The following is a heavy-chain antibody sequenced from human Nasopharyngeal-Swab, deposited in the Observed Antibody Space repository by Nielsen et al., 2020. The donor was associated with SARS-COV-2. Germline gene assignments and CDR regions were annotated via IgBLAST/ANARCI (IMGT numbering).Heavy chain of an antibody. D-gene: IGHD2-8*02. CDR2: INPDSGGR. CDR1: GYTFRDHY. CDR3: AREAAFTGYYDF. J-gene: IGHJ4*02. V-gene: IGHV1-2*06. Sequence: ASVKVSCKASGYTFRDHYIHWVRQAPGQGLEWVGRINPDSGGRNYALRFQGRVTMTRDTSITTAYMEMSGLASDDTAIYYCAREAAFTGYYDFWGQGAQVIVSS.